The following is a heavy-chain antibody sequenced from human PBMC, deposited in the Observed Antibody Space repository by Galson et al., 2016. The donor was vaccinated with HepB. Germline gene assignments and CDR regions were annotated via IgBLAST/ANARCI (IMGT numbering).Heavy chain of an antibody. CDR1: GGTFSSYA. J-gene: IGHJ4*02. CDR2: IIPTFGTA. D-gene: IGHD3-9*01. Sequence: SVKVSCKASGGTFSSYAISWVRQAPGQGLEWMGGIIPTFGTANYAQKFQGRVTITADASTSTAYLEVSSLRFEDTAVYFCARSNNDLLTGYFHYWGQGTLVTVSS. CDR3: ARSNNDLLTGYFHY. V-gene: IGHV1-69*13.